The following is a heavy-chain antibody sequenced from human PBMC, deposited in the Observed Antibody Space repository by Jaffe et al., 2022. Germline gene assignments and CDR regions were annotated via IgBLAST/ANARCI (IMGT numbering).Heavy chain of an antibody. D-gene: IGHD6-19*01. CDR2: ISSSGSTI. V-gene: IGHV3-48*03. CDR1: GFTFSSYE. Sequence: EVQLVESGGGLVQPGGSLRLSCAASGFTFSSYEMNWVRQAPGKGLEWVSYISSSGSTIYYADSVKGRFTISRDNAKNSLYLQMNSLRAEDTAVYYCARDPSAGIAVADDYWGQGTLVTVSS. CDR3: ARDPSAGIAVADDY. J-gene: IGHJ4*02.